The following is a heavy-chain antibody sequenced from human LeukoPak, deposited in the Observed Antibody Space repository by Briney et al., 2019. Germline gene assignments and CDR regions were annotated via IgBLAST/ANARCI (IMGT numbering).Heavy chain of an antibody. CDR3: AREASDYYDSSGGFDY. V-gene: IGHV3-7*01. Sequence: GGSLRLSCAASGFTFSSYWMNWVRQAPGKGLEWVANIKQDGSDKYYVDSVKGRFTISRDNAKNSLYLQMNSLRAEDTAVYYCAREASDYYDSSGGFDYWGQGTLDTVSS. CDR2: IKQDGSDK. CDR1: GFTFSSYW. D-gene: IGHD3-22*01. J-gene: IGHJ4*02.